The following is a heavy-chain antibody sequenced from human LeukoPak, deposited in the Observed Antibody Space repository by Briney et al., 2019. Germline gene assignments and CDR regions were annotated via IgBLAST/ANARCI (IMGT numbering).Heavy chain of an antibody. CDR3: ARGSTYYEGSGQVPFDY. CDR1: GFTFNTYT. J-gene: IGHJ4*02. V-gene: IGHV3-48*01. D-gene: IGHD3-22*01. Sequence: PGGSLRLSCAASGFTFNTYTMNWVRQAPGKELEWVSYISGSSGIIDYADSVRGRFTISRDNAKNSLYLQMNSLRAEDTAVYYCARGSTYYEGSGQVPFDYWGQGTLVTVSS. CDR2: ISGSSGII.